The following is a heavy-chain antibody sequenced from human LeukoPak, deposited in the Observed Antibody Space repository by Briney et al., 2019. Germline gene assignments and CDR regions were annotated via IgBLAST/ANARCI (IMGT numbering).Heavy chain of an antibody. D-gene: IGHD5-12*01. CDR2: IYHSGST. CDR1: GGSISSSNW. Sequence: SETLSLTCAVSGGSISSSNWWSWVRPPPGKGLEWIGEIYHSGSTNYNPSLKSRVTISVDKSKNQFSLKLSSVTAADTAVYYCARGSDPREQWLGAFDIWGQGTMVTVSS. CDR3: ARGSDPREQWLGAFDI. V-gene: IGHV4-4*02. J-gene: IGHJ3*02.